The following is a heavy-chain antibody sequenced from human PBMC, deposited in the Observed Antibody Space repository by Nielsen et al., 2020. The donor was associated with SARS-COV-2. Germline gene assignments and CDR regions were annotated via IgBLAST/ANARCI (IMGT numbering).Heavy chain of an antibody. CDR2: IYPGDSDT. D-gene: IGHD3-22*01. Sequence: GESLKISCKGSGYSFTSYWIGWVRQMPGKGLEWMGIIYPGDSDTRYSPSFQGQVTISADKSISTAYLQWSSLKASDTAMYYCARHEGSYYYDSSKHWDYWGQGTLVTVSS. CDR1: GYSFTSYW. V-gene: IGHV5-51*01. CDR3: ARHEGSYYYDSSKHWDY. J-gene: IGHJ4*02.